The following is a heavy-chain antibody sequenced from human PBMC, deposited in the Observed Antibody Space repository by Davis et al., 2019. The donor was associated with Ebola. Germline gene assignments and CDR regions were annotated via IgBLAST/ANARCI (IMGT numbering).Heavy chain of an antibody. CDR2: INHSGRT. V-gene: IGHV4-34*01. D-gene: IGHD2-15*01. Sequence: SETLSLTCAVYGGSFSGYYWSWIRQPPGKGLEWIGEINHSGRTNYNPSLKSRVTISVDTSKKQFSLKLSSVTAADTAVYYCARARVVVVAATEVYYYYGMDVWGQGTTVTVSS. J-gene: IGHJ6*02. CDR1: GGSFSGYY. CDR3: ARARVVVVAATEVYYYYGMDV.